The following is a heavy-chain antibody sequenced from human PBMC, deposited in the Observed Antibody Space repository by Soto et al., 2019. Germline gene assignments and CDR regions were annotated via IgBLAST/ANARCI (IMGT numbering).Heavy chain of an antibody. Sequence: GGSLRLSCAASGFTFSSYWMSWVRQAPGKGLEWVANIKQDGSEKYYVDSVKGRFTISRDNAKNSLYLQMYSLRAEDTAVYYCARSDTAMYRYYYYGMDVWGQGTTVTVSS. J-gene: IGHJ6*02. CDR3: ARSDTAMYRYYYYGMDV. D-gene: IGHD5-18*01. CDR1: GFTFSSYW. V-gene: IGHV3-7*01. CDR2: IKQDGSEK.